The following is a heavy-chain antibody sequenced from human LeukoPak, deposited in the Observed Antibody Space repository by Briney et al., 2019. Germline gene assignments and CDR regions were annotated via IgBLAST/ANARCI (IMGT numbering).Heavy chain of an antibody. V-gene: IGHV3-73*01. D-gene: IGHD3-9*01. CDR2: IRSKANSYAT. CDR3: TRSVTGYFN. Sequence: GGSLRLSCAAPGFTFSGSAMHWVRQASGKGLEWVGRIRSKANSYATAYAASVKGRFTISRDDSKNTAYLQMNSLKTEDTAVYYCTRSVTGYFNWGQGTLVTVSS. J-gene: IGHJ4*02. CDR1: GFTFSGSA.